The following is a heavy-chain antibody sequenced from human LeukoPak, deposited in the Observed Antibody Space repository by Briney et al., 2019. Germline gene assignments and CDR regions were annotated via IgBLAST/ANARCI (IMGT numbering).Heavy chain of an antibody. Sequence: GGSLRLSCAASGFTFSTSGMHWVRQAPGKGLEWVAFIRLDGSSKYYADSVKGQFIISRDNSKNTLYLQMNSLRADDTAVYYCAKGTGLLSFDYRGQGTLVTVSS. J-gene: IGHJ4*02. D-gene: IGHD3-10*01. CDR3: AKGTGLLSFDY. V-gene: IGHV3-30*02. CDR2: IRLDGSSK. CDR1: GFTFSTSG.